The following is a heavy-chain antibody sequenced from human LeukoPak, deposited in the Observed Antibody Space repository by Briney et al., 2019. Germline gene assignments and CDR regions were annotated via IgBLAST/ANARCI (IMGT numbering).Heavy chain of an antibody. CDR2: ISSSGSTI. Sequence: GGSLRLSCAASGFTFSDYYMSWIRQAPGKGLEWVPYISSSGSTIYYADSVKGRFTISRDNAKNSLYLQMNSLRAEDTAVYYCARDRGGYYYDSSGYEEGIWFDPWGQGTLVTVSS. CDR1: GFTFSDYY. CDR3: ARDRGGYYYDSSGYEEGIWFDP. D-gene: IGHD3-22*01. V-gene: IGHV3-11*04. J-gene: IGHJ5*02.